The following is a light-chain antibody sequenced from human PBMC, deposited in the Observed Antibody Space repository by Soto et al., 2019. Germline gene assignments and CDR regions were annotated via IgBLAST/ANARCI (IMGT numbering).Light chain of an antibody. J-gene: IGLJ1*01. V-gene: IGLV1-47*01. CDR2: RNN. CDR3: AAWDDSLLYV. Sequence: QSALTQPPSASGTPGQRVTISCSGSSSNIGSNYVYWYQQLPGTAPKLLIYRNNQRPSGVPDRFSDSKSGTSASLAISGPRSEDEADYYCAAWDDSLLYVFGTGTKVTVL. CDR1: SSNIGSNY.